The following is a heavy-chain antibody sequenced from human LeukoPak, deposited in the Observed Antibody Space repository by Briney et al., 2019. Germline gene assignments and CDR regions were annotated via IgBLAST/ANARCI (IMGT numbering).Heavy chain of an antibody. CDR3: VRVNVLLPDYYGMDV. Sequence: ASVKVSCKASGYTFTNYDINWVRQAPGQGLEWVGWMNTNSGKTGSVQNFQGRVTMTRNTSISTAYMELSNLRSEDTAVYYCVRVNVLLPDYYGMDVWGQGTAVTVSS. CDR2: MNTNSGKT. V-gene: IGHV1-8*01. CDR1: GYTFTNYD. D-gene: IGHD2-15*01. J-gene: IGHJ6*02.